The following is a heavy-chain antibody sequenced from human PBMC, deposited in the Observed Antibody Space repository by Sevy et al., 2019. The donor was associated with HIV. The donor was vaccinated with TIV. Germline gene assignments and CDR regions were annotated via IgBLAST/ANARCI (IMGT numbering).Heavy chain of an antibody. J-gene: IGHJ4*02. CDR3: AKGAIGITMIVVVISHLDY. Sequence: GGSLRLSCAASGFTFSSYAMSWVRQAPGKGLEWVSAISGSGGSTYYADSVKGRFTISRDNSKNTLYLQMNSLRAEDTAVYYCAKGAIGITMIVVVISHLDYWGQGTLVTVSS. CDR1: GFTFSSYA. V-gene: IGHV3-23*01. CDR2: ISGSGGST. D-gene: IGHD3-22*01.